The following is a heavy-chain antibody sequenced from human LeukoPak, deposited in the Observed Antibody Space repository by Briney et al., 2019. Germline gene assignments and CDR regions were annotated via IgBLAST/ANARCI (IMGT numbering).Heavy chain of an antibody. V-gene: IGHV4-34*01. Sequence: KSSETLSLTCAVYGGSFSGYYWSWIRQPPGKGLEWIGEINHSGSTNYNPSLKSRVTISVDTSKNQFSLKLSSVTAADTAVYYCARTLPAAPESWGQGTLVTVSS. CDR2: INHSGST. D-gene: IGHD2-2*01. J-gene: IGHJ4*02. CDR1: GGSFSGYY. CDR3: ARTLPAAPES.